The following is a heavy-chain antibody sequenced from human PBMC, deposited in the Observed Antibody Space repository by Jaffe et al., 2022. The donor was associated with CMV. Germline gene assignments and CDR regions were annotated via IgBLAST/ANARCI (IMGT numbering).Heavy chain of an antibody. V-gene: IGHV4-39*01. D-gene: IGHD6-6*01. CDR1: GGSISSSSYY. CDR3: ATLIEYSSSSKDY. Sequence: QLQLQESGPGLVKPSETLSLTCTVSGGSISSSSYYWGWIRQPPGKGLEWIGSIYYSGSTYYNPSLKSRVTISVDTSKNQFSLKLSSVTAADTAVYYCATLIEYSSSSKDYWGQGTLVTVSS. J-gene: IGHJ4*02. CDR2: IYYSGST.